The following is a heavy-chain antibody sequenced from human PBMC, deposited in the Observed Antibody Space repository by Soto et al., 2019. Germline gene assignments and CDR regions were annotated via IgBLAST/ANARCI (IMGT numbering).Heavy chain of an antibody. CDR1: GFTFSSYW. CDR3: VRTSLVVAAATREDY. V-gene: IGHV3-74*01. Sequence: EVQLVESGGGLVQPGGSLRLSCEASGFTFSSYWMHWVRQAPGKGLVWVSRINSNGSSTSYADSVKGRFTISRDNAKNTLSLQMNSLRAEDTAVYYCVRTSLVVAAATREDYWGQGTLVTVSS. J-gene: IGHJ4*02. D-gene: IGHD2-15*01. CDR2: INSNGSST.